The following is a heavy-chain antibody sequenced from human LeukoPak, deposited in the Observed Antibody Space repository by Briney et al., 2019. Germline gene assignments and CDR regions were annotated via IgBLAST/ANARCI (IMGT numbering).Heavy chain of an antibody. CDR1: GDSISNFY. CDR2: IHINGDT. Sequence: PSETLSLTCTVSGDSISNFYWSWTRQPAGKGLEWIGRIHINGDTHYNPSLNSRVTMSLDTSKNQFSLKVNSVTAADTAVYFCARGLEVRARVGYHYYMDVWGKGTTVTVSS. D-gene: IGHD1-26*01. V-gene: IGHV4-4*07. J-gene: IGHJ6*03. CDR3: ARGLEVRARVGYHYYMDV.